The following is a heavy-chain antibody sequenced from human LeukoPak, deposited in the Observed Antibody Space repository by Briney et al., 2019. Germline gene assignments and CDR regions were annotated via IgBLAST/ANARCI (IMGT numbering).Heavy chain of an antibody. D-gene: IGHD4-17*01. CDR1: GFTFSSYS. Sequence: GGSLRLSCAASGFTFSSYSMNWVRQAPGKGLEWVSSISSSSSYIYYADSVKGRFTISRNNAKNSLYLQMNSLRAEDTAVYYCARDPKGPDDYVPDYWGQGTLVTVSS. J-gene: IGHJ4*02. V-gene: IGHV3-21*01. CDR2: ISSSSSYI. CDR3: ARDPKGPDDYVPDY.